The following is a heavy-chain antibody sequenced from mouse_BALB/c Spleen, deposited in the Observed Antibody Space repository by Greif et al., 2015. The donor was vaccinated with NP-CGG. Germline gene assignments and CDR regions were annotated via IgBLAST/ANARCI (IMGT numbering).Heavy chain of an antibody. Sequence: VKLQESGPGLVQPSQSLSITCTVSGFSLTSYGVHWVRQSPGKGLEWLGVIWSGGSTDYNAAFISRLSISKDNSKSQVFFKMNSLQANDTAIYYCARNYYGNSYYAMDYWGQGTSVTVSS. V-gene: IGHV2-2*02. CDR1: GFSLTSYG. D-gene: IGHD1-1*01. CDR2: IWSGGST. J-gene: IGHJ4*01. CDR3: ARNYYGNSYYAMDY.